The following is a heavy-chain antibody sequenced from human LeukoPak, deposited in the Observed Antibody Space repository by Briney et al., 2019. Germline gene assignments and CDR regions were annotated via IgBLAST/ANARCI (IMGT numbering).Heavy chain of an antibody. CDR3: ARDQRERGVIIY. V-gene: IGHV3-11*01. J-gene: IGHJ4*02. Sequence: TGGSLRLSCAASGFTFSDYYMGWIRQAPGKGLEWVSYISSSGSTIYYADSVKGRFTISRDNAKNSLYLQMNSLKAEDTAVYYCARDQRERGVIIYWGQGTLVTVSS. D-gene: IGHD3-10*01. CDR1: GFTFSDYY. CDR2: ISSSGSTI.